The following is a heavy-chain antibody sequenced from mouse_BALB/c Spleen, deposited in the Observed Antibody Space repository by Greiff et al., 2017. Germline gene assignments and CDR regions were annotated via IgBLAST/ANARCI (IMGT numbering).Heavy chain of an antibody. CDR1: GYTFTSYW. D-gene: IGHD2-1*01. Sequence: LQQSGTVLARPGASVKMSCKASGYTFTSYWMHWVKQRPGQGLEWIGAIYPGNSDTSYNQKFKGKAKLTAVTSTSTAYMELSSLTNEDSAVYYCTRNGNYPAWFAYWGQGTLVTVSA. CDR2: IYPGNSDT. J-gene: IGHJ3*01. CDR3: TRNGNYPAWFAY. V-gene: IGHV1-5*01.